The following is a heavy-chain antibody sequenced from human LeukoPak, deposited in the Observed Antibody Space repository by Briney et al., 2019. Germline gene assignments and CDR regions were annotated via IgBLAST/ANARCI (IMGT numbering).Heavy chain of an antibody. Sequence: GGSLRLSCAASGFTVNTNYMNWVRQAPGKGLGWVSVIDSGGRTYYADSVKGRFTISRDNSKNTLHLQMNSLRAEDTAIYYCARELFVNWELQGFTYWGQGTLVTVSS. D-gene: IGHD1-7*01. V-gene: IGHV3-53*01. CDR3: ARELFVNWELQGFTY. CDR2: IDSGGRT. J-gene: IGHJ4*02. CDR1: GFTVNTNY.